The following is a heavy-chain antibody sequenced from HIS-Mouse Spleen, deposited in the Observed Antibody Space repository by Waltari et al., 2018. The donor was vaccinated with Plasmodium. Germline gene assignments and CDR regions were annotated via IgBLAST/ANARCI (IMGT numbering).Heavy chain of an antibody. CDR2: IKQDGSEK. V-gene: IGHV3-7*01. J-gene: IGHJ2*01. D-gene: IGHD6-13*01. Sequence: EVQLVESGGGLVQPGGSLRLSCAASGSPFSSYWRSWVRQAPGKGLVWVANIKQDGSEKYYVDSVKGRFTISRDNAKNSLYLQMNSLRAEDTAVYYCASSWYWYFDLWGRGTLVTVSS. CDR3: ASSWYWYFDL. CDR1: GSPFSSYW.